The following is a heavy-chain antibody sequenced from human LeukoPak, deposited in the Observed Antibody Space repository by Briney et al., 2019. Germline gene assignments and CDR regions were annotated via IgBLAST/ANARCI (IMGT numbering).Heavy chain of an antibody. J-gene: IGHJ4*02. CDR1: GFTFSNYG. CDR2: ISYDGSNK. V-gene: IGHV3-30*18. CDR3: AKELAAAGKFERFDY. Sequence: GGSLRLSCAASGFTFSNYGMRWVRQAPGKGLEWVAVISYDGSNKYYADSVKGRFTISRDNSKNTLYLQMNSLRAEDTAVYYCAKELAAAGKFERFDYWGQGTLVTVSS. D-gene: IGHD6-13*01.